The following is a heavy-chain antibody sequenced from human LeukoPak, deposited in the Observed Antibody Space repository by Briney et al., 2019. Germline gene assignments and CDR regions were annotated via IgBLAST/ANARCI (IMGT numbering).Heavy chain of an antibody. V-gene: IGHV3-53*01. D-gene: IGHD6-19*01. Sequence: GGSLRLSCAASGFTVSSNYMSWVRQAPGKGLEWVSVIYSGGSTYYADSVKGRFTISRDNSKNTLYLQMNSLRAEDTAVYYCARDYQWLGYFDYWGQGTLVTVSS. CDR1: GFTVSSNY. CDR2: IYSGGST. CDR3: ARDYQWLGYFDY. J-gene: IGHJ4*02.